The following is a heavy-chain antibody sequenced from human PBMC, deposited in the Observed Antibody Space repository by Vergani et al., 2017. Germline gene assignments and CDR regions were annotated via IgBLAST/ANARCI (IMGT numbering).Heavy chain of an antibody. CDR2: INPSGPSI. Sequence: QVQLVQSGAEVKKPGASVKVSCKASGYTFTSYYMHWVRQAPGQGLEWMGIINPSGPSITYAQTFQERVTMTRETSTNTVYMELSSLRSDDTAVYYYARGVEATISGRLDYWGQGTLVTVSS. J-gene: IGHJ4*02. V-gene: IGHV1-46*03. CDR1: GYTFTSYY. CDR3: ARGVEATISGRLDY. D-gene: IGHD1-26*01.